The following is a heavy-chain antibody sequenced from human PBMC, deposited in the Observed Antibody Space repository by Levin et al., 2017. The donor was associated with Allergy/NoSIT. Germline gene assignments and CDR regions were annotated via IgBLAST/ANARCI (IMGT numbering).Heavy chain of an antibody. Sequence: PGGSLRLSCAASGFTFSSYSMNWVRQAPGKGLEWVSYISSSSSTIYYADSVKGRFTISRDNAKNSLYLQMNSLRDEDTAVYYCARSTYYYGSGSYEDVWGKGTTVTVSS. CDR3: ARSTYYYGSGSYEDV. CDR2: ISSSSSTI. CDR1: GFTFSSYS. J-gene: IGHJ6*04. V-gene: IGHV3-48*02. D-gene: IGHD3-10*01.